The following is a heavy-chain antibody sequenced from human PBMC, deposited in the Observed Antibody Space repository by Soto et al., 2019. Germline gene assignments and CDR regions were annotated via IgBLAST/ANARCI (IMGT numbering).Heavy chain of an antibody. J-gene: IGHJ6*02. CDR1: GFTFSSYA. V-gene: IGHV3-30-3*01. D-gene: IGHD3-16*01. CDR3: ARAKRGSFTIYYYYGMDV. CDR2: ISYDGSNK. Sequence: GGSLRLSCAASGFTFSSYARHWVRQAPGKGLEWVAVISYDGSNKYYADSVKGRFTISRDNSKNTLYLQMNSLRAEDTAVYYCARAKRGSFTIYYYYGMDVWGQGTTVTVSS.